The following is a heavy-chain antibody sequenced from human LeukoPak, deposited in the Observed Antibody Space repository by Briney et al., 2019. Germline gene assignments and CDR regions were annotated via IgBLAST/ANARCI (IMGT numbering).Heavy chain of an antibody. D-gene: IGHD2-15*01. CDR2: ISGSDGST. V-gene: IGHV3-23*01. CDR3: AKGRGYCTGGSCYSDY. J-gene: IGHJ4*02. CDR1: GFTFSNYA. Sequence: GGSLRLSCTASGFTFSNYAISWVRQAPGKGLEWVSTISGSDGSTYYADSVKGRFTISRDNSKNTLYLQMNSLRVEDTAIYYCAKGRGYCTGGSCYSDYWGQGTLVTVSS.